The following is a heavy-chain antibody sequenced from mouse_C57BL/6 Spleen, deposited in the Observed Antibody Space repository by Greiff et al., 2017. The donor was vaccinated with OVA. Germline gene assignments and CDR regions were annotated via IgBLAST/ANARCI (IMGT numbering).Heavy chain of an antibody. CDR3: AVIYYGNIDY. CDR1: GYTFTSYW. CDR2: IDPSDSET. V-gene: IGHV1-52*01. D-gene: IGHD2-1*01. Sequence: QVQLQQPGAELVRPGSSVKLSCKASGYTFTSYWMHWVKQRPIQGLEWIGNIDPSDSETHYNQKFKDKATLTVDKSSSTAYMLLSSLTSEDSAVYYCAVIYYGNIDYWGQGTTLTVSS. J-gene: IGHJ2*01.